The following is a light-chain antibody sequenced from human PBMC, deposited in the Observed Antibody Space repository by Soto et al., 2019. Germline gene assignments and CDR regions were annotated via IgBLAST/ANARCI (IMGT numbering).Light chain of an antibody. CDR3: AESYRTPYT. V-gene: IGKV1-5*01. CDR2: DAS. J-gene: IGKJ2*01. Sequence: EIRITQSPSTLSASVVDRVTITCRASQSISSWLAWYQQKPGKAPKLLIYDASSLESGVPARFSGSGSGTDFTLTINNLQPEDFATYYCAESYRTPYTFGQGTKVDIK. CDR1: QSISSW.